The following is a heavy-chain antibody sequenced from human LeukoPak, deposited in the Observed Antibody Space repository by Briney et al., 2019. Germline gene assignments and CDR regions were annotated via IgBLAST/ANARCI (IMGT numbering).Heavy chain of an antibody. V-gene: IGHV1-69*01. J-gene: IGHJ3*02. CDR1: GGTFSSYA. CDR3: ARAYYDSSGYNQAFDI. CDR2: IIPIFGTA. Sequence: SSVKVSCKASGGTFSSYAISWVRQAPGQGLEWMGGIIPIFGTANYAQKFQGRVTITADESTSTAYMELSSLRSEDTAVYYCARAYYDSSGYNQAFDIWGQGTMVTVSS. D-gene: IGHD3-22*01.